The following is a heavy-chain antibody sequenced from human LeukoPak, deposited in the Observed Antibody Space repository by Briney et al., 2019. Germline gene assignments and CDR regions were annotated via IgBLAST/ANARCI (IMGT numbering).Heavy chain of an antibody. CDR3: ARERRCSSTSCYGVY. D-gene: IGHD2-2*01. CDR1: GGSISSSSYY. J-gene: IGHJ4*02. V-gene: IGHV4-39*07. Sequence: SETLSLTCTVSGGSISSSSYYWGWIRQPPGKGLEWIGSIYYSGSTYYNPSLKSRVTISVDTSKNQFSLKLSSVTAADTAVYYCARERRCSSTSCYGVYWGQGTLVTVSS. CDR2: IYYSGST.